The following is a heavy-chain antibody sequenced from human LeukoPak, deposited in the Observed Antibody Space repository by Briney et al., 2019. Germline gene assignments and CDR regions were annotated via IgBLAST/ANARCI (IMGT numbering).Heavy chain of an antibody. Sequence: SGGSLRLSCAASEFTFSRFWMSWVRQAPGKGLEWVAKINEDGSENYYVDSVKGRLTISRDNAKNSLYLQMNSLRAEDTAVYYCARRGQYFDVTGQGTLVTVSS. CDR3: ARRGQYFDV. CDR1: EFTFSRFW. CDR2: INEDGSEN. J-gene: IGHJ4*02. V-gene: IGHV3-7*04.